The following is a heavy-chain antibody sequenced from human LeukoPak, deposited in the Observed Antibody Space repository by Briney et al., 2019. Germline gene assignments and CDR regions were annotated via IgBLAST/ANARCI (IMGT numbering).Heavy chain of an antibody. Sequence: PSETLSLTCTVSGGSISSYYWSWIRQPPGKGLEWIGYIYYSGSTNYNPSLKSRVTISVDTSKNQFSLKLSSVTAADPAVYYCGSPHSTPPLKIRFPISVDTPKTRFSRRLASGPAGDRAVYYGAPIGGAARRGYYYYYMAVGGKGPPVTVSS. V-gene: IGHV4-59*01. CDR3: GSPHSTPPLKIRFPISVDTPKTRFSRRLASGPAGDRAVYYGAPIGGAARRGYYYYYMAV. CDR2: IYYSGST. CDR1: GGSISSYY. D-gene: IGHD3-3*01. J-gene: IGHJ6*03.